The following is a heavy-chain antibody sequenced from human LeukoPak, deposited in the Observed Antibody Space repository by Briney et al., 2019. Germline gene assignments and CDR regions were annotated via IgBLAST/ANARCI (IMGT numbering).Heavy chain of an antibody. CDR3: ASASSWGNWFDP. Sequence: GASVKVSCKASGYTFTSYYIHWVRQAPGQGLEWVGIINPSGGSTNYAQDFQGRVTMTRDTSTSTVYMELSSLRSEDTAVYYCASASSWGNWFDPWGQGTLVTVSS. V-gene: IGHV1-46*01. D-gene: IGHD6-13*01. CDR2: INPSGGST. J-gene: IGHJ5*02. CDR1: GYTFTSYY.